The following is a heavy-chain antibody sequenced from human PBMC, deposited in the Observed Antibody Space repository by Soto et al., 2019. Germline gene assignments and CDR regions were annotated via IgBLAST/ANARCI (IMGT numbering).Heavy chain of an antibody. J-gene: IGHJ4*02. Sequence: EVQLVESGGGLVQPGGSLRLSCAASGFTFSSYWMSWVRQAPGKGLEWVANMKGDGSGTYYVDSMRGRFTISRDNAKNSLYLQMNTLRAEDTAVYFCAREDTVATLRFWGQGTLVTVSS. CDR1: GFTFSSYW. CDR3: AREDTVATLRF. V-gene: IGHV3-7*03. D-gene: IGHD2-21*02. CDR2: MKGDGSGT.